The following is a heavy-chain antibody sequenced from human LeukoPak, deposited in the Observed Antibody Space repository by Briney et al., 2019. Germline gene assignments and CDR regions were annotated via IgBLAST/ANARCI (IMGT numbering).Heavy chain of an antibody. CDR1: GFTFSSYS. CDR3: ARDGVVGYCSSTSCHPSNY. Sequence: GGSLRLSCAASGFTFSSYSMNWVRQAPGKGLEWVSSISSSSYIYYADSVKGRFTISRDNAKNSLYLQMNSLRAEDTAVYYCARDGVVGYCSSTSCHPSNYWGQGTLVTVSS. J-gene: IGHJ4*02. V-gene: IGHV3-21*01. CDR2: ISSSSYI. D-gene: IGHD2-2*01.